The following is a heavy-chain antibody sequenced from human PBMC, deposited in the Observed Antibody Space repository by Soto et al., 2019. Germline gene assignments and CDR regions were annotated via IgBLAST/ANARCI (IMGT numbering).Heavy chain of an antibody. J-gene: IGHJ6*02. D-gene: IGHD6-6*01. CDR1: GGSISSYY. CDR2: IYYSGST. V-gene: IGHV4-59*01. CDR3: ARMKLVLTEGGYYYYYYGMDV. Sequence: PSETLSLTCTVSGGSISSYYWSWIRQPPGKGLEWIGYIYYSGSTNYNPSLKSRVTISVDTSKNQFSLKLSSVTAADTAVYYCARMKLVLTEGGYYYYYYGMDVWGQGTKVTVSS.